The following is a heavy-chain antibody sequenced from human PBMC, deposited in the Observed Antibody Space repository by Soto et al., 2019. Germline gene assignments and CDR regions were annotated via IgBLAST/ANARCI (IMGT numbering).Heavy chain of an antibody. Sequence: PGGSLRLSCTASGFTFGDYAMSWFRQAPGKGLEWVGFIRSKAYGGTTEYAASVKGRFTISRDDSKSIAYLQMNSLKTEDTAVYYCTRDRINIQLWASCYYGMDAWGQGTTVTVSS. CDR3: TRDRINIQLWASCYYGMDA. V-gene: IGHV3-49*03. CDR1: GFTFGDYA. D-gene: IGHD5-18*01. J-gene: IGHJ6*02. CDR2: IRSKAYGGTT.